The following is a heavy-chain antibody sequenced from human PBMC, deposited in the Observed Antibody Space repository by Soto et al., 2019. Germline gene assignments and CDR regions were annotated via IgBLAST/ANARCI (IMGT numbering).Heavy chain of an antibody. D-gene: IGHD1-26*01. CDR2: IRSKANSYAT. CDR1: GFTFSGSA. CDR3: TSDISIVGAVVLDY. V-gene: IGHV3-73*02. Sequence: EVQLVESGGGLVQPGGSLKLSCAASGFTFSGSAMHWVRQASGKGLEWVGRIRSKANSYATAYAASVKGRFTISRDDSKNTAYLQMNSLKTEDTAVYYCTSDISIVGAVVLDYWGQGTLDTVSS. J-gene: IGHJ4*02.